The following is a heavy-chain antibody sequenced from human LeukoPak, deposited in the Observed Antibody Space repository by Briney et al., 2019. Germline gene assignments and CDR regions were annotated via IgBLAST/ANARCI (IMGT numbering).Heavy chain of an antibody. V-gene: IGHV1-2*02. CDR3: ASIYIAVAREYDAFDI. J-gene: IGHJ3*02. D-gene: IGHD6-19*01. Sequence: GASVKVSCKASGYTFTGYYMHWVRQAPGQRLEWMGWINPNSGGTNYAQKFQGRVTMTRDTSISTAYMELRRLRSDDTAVYYCASIYIAVAREYDAFDIWGQGTMVTVSS. CDR2: INPNSGGT. CDR1: GYTFTGYY.